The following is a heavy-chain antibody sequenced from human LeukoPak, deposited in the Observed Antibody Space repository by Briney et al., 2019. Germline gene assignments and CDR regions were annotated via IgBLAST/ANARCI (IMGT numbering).Heavy chain of an antibody. Sequence: PGGSLRLSCSASGHSFSTYWMTWVRQAPGKGLEWVANIKEDGSEKYYVDSVKGRFTISRDNAKNSLHLQMNSLRAEDTAVYYCARGLLGYCSRITCWGGGYYYYMDVWGKGTTVTVSS. V-gene: IGHV3-7*01. CDR2: IKEDGSEK. D-gene: IGHD2-2*01. J-gene: IGHJ6*03. CDR1: GHSFSTYW. CDR3: ARGLLGYCSRITCWGGGYYYYMDV.